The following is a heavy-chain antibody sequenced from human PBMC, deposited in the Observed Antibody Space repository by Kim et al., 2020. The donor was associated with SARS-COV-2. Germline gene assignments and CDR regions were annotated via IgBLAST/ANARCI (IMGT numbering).Heavy chain of an antibody. V-gene: IGHV1-2*02. J-gene: IGHJ4*02. Sequence: ASVKVSCKASGYTFTGYDIHWVRQAPGQGLEWMGWINPNSGGTNYAQRFQGRVTMTRDTSISTAYMEVNRLTSDDTAVYYCARGIELWLQPGANSGQGTL. D-gene: IGHD5-18*01. CDR1: GYTFTGYD. CDR2: INPNSGGT. CDR3: ARGIELWLQPGAN.